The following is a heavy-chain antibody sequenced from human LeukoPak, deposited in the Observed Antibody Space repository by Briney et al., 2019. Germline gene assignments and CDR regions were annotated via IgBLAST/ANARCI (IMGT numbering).Heavy chain of an antibody. CDR2: INPNSGGT. D-gene: IGHD2-21*02. J-gene: IGHJ4*02. CDR1: GYTFTGYY. CDR3: ARGLNCGGDCYPDAPFDY. Sequence: ASVKVSCKASGYTFTGYYMHWVRQAPGQGLEWMGWINPNSGGTNYAQKFQGRVTMTRDTSISTAYMELSRLRSDDTAVYYCARGLNCGGDCYPDAPFDYWGQGTLVTASS. V-gene: IGHV1-2*02.